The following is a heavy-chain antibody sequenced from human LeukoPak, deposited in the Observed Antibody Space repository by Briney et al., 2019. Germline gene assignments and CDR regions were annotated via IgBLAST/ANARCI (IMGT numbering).Heavy chain of an antibody. V-gene: IGHV3-9*01. J-gene: IGHJ3*02. D-gene: IGHD6-19*01. Sequence: GGSLRLSCAASGFTFDDYAMHWVRQAPGKGLEWVSGISWNSGSIGYADSVKGRFTISRDNAKNSLYLQMNSLRAEDTALYYCAKDLYGYSSGWLSEAFDIWGQGTMVTVSS. CDR3: AKDLYGYSSGWLSEAFDI. CDR1: GFTFDDYA. CDR2: ISWNSGSI.